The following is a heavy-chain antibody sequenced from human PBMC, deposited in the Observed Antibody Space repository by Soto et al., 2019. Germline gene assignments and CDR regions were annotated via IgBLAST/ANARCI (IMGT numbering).Heavy chain of an antibody. CDR1: GFTFSIYA. CDR2: IGACSDGI. Sequence: PWECLRLSFAASGFTFSIYAVAWIRQYPGKGLEWVSVIGACSDGIQYVDSVKGRFSISRDNSKNTLYLHMNSLRAEDTAIYYCAKYSTSGPSRFFDLWGQGTLVTVSS. CDR3: AKYSTSGPSRFFDL. D-gene: IGHD5-12*01. V-gene: IGHV3-23*01. J-gene: IGHJ4*02.